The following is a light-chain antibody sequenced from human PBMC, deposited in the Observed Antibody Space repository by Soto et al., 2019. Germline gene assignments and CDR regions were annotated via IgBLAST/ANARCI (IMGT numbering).Light chain of an antibody. CDR3: ASWDDSLNGVV. CDR1: NSNIGSNT. V-gene: IGLV1-44*01. Sequence: QSVLTQPPSASGTPGQRVSISCSGSNSNIGSNTVNWYQQVSGAPPKLLIYSNNQRPSGVPDRFSASKSATSASVAISGLQSEDEADYYCASWDDSLNGVVFGGGTKVTVL. J-gene: IGLJ2*01. CDR2: SNN.